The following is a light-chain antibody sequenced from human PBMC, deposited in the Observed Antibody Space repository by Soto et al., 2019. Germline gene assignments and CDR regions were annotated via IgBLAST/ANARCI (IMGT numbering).Light chain of an antibody. V-gene: IGLV4-69*01. CDR3: QTWDTGIHVV. CDR1: SGHSNYA. CDR2: LNSDGCH. J-gene: IGLJ2*01. Sequence: QSVLTQSPSASASLGASVNLTCTLSSGHSNYAIAWHQQQPEKGPRYLMKLNSDGCHSKGDGIPDRFSGSSSGAERYLTISSLQSEDEADYYCQTWDTGIHVVFGGGTKLTVL.